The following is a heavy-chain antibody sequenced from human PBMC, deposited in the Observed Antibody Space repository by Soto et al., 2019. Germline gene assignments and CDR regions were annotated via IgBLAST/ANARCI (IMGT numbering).Heavy chain of an antibody. CDR1: GFTVSSNY. Sequence: PGGSLRLSCAASGFTVSSNYMNWVRQAPGKGLEWVSVIYSGGSTYYADSVKGRFTISRDNSQNTLYIQMNSLRAEDTAVYYCERRGPTVTHRALDCWGQGT. V-gene: IGHV3-53*01. D-gene: IGHD4-17*01. J-gene: IGHJ4*02. CDR3: ERRGPTVTHRALDC. CDR2: IYSGGST.